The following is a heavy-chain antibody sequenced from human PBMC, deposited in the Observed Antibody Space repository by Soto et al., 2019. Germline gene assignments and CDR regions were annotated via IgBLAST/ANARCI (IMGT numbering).Heavy chain of an antibody. CDR2: IYYSGST. J-gene: IGHJ4*02. CDR1: SGSLSSSSYT. CDR3: ARVRWTVAGPGHFDY. Sequence: SETLSLTCTVSSGSLSSSSYTWGWIRQPPGKGLEWIGSIYYSGSTYYNPSLKSRITVSVDTSKNQFSLKLSSVTAADTAVYYCARVRWTVAGPGHFDYWGQGTLVTVSS. D-gene: IGHD6-19*01. V-gene: IGHV4-39*07.